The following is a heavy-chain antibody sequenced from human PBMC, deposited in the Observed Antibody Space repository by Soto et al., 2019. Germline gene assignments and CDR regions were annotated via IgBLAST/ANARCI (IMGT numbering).Heavy chain of an antibody. CDR3: ARIPFHDSSGYYYYFDY. V-gene: IGHV2-26*01. Sequence: VTLKESGPVLVKPTETLTLTCTVSGFSLSNARMGVSWIRQPPGKALEWLAHIFSNDEKSYSTSLKSRLTITKDTSKSQVVLTMTNMDPVDTATYDCARIPFHDSSGYYYYFDYWGQGTLVTVSS. CDR1: GFSLSNARMG. D-gene: IGHD3-22*01. J-gene: IGHJ4*02. CDR2: IFSNDEK.